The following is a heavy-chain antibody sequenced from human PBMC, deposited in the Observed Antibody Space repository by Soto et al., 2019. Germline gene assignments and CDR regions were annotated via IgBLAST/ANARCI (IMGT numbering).Heavy chain of an antibody. CDR1: GFTFSSYA. D-gene: IGHD6-13*01. Sequence: GGSLRLSCAASGFTFSSYAMSWVRQAPGKGLEWVSAISGSGGSTYYADSVKGRFTISRDNSKNTLYLQMNSLRAEDXAVYYCASGSSWGRIDYWGQGTLVTVSS. CDR3: ASGSSWGRIDY. CDR2: ISGSGGST. J-gene: IGHJ4*02. V-gene: IGHV3-23*01.